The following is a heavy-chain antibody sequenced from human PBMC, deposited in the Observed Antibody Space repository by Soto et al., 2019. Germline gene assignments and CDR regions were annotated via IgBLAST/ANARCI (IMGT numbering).Heavy chain of an antibody. CDR1: GGSITSGGYY. CDR2: IYYSGFT. CDR3: AKDSSGYPGGYFDY. V-gene: IGHV4-31*03. J-gene: IGHJ4*02. D-gene: IGHD3-22*01. Sequence: SETLSLTCTVSGGSITSGGYYWSWIRQHPGKGLEWIGYIYYSGFTYYNPSLKSRVTISVDTSKNQFSLKLSSVTAADTAVYYCAKDSSGYPGGYFDYWGQGTLVTVSS.